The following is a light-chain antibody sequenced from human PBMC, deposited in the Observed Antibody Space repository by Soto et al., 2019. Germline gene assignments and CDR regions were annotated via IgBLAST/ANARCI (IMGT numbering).Light chain of an antibody. J-gene: IGLJ2*01. Sequence: QSVLTQPPSASGTPGQRVNISCSGSSSNIGSNYVYWYRQFPGTAPKLLIQRNNQRPSGVPARFSGSKSGTSASLAISGLRSDDEADYYCAAWDDSLSGPIFGGGTKLTVL. CDR1: SSNIGSNY. CDR2: RNN. CDR3: AAWDDSLSGPI. V-gene: IGLV1-47*01.